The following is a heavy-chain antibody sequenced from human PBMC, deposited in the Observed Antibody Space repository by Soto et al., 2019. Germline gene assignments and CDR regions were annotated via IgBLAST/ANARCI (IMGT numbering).Heavy chain of an antibody. D-gene: IGHD3-3*01. CDR1: GFDFSSYS. CDR3: VRNFGWYFRSGYMDV. J-gene: IGHJ6*03. Sequence: EVQLVASGGGLVKPGGSLRLSCAASGFDFSSYSMNWVRQAPGKGLEWVSSINEDSSYIYYAHSLRGRFTISRENAKQSLYLPTNSLRAEDTAGYYCVRNFGWYFRSGYMDVWCDGATVTVSS. CDR2: INEDSSYI. V-gene: IGHV3-21*02.